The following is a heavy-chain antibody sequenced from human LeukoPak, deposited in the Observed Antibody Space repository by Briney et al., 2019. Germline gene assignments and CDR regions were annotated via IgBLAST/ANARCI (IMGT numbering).Heavy chain of an antibody. D-gene: IGHD5-12*01. V-gene: IGHV3-7*03. CDR1: GFTFRSYW. CDR3: ARVGELGYTNYYFDY. Sequence: PGGSLRLSCSASGFTFRSYWMTWVRQAPGKGLEWVASINHVGDDTYYVDSVRGRFTISRDNAKNSLYLQMNSLRAEGTALYYCARVGELGYTNYYFDYWGQGTLVTVSS. CDR2: INHVGDDT. J-gene: IGHJ4*02.